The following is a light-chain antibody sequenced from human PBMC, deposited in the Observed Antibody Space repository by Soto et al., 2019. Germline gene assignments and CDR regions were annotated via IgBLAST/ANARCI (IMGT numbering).Light chain of an antibody. J-gene: IGKJ4*01. V-gene: IGKV1-9*01. CDR3: QQLNSYPPT. CDR1: QGISSY. CDR2: AAS. Sequence: IQLTQSPSSLSASVGDRVTITCRASQGISSYLAWYQQKPGKAPKLLIYAASTLQNGAPSRFSGSGSGTDFTLTISSLQPEDFATYYCQQLNSYPPTFGGGTKVEIK.